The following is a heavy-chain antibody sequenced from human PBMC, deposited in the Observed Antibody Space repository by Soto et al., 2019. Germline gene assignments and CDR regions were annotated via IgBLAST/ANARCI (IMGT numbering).Heavy chain of an antibody. D-gene: IGHD4-4*01. Sequence: ESGGGLVQPGGSLRLSCTASGFTFSDSWMTWVRQAPGKGLEWVARIKPDESEKKYADSVKGRFSISRDNAKNSMYLRMDSLRGEDTAVYYCVRGGSNYASWGQGTLVTVSS. J-gene: IGHJ5*02. CDR2: IKPDESEK. CDR3: VRGGSNYAS. V-gene: IGHV3-7*01. CDR1: GFTFSDSW.